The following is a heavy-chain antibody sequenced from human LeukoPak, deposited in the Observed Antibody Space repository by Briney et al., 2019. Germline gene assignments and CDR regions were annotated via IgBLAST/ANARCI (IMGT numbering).Heavy chain of an antibody. CDR3: ARGQWGLDY. CDR2: ISPDGTTS. D-gene: IGHD1-26*01. CDR1: GFTFSDHY. Sequence: GGSLRLSCAAAGFTFSDHYMTWIRQDPGKALEWVSYISPDGTTSYYADSLKGRFTVSRDNAKNSLYLQMNSLSAEDTAVYFCARGQWGLDYWGQGALVTVSS. V-gene: IGHV3-11*01. J-gene: IGHJ4*02.